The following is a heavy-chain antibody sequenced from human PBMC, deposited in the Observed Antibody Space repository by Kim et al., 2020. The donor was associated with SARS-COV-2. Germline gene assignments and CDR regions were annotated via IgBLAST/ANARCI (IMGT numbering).Heavy chain of an antibody. CDR1: GNTFTSYA. Sequence: ASVKVSCKASGNTFTSYAINWVRQAPGQGLEWMGWINTNTGNPTYAQGFTGRFVFSLDTSVSTTYLQINSLKAEDTAVYYCARTLIRYGMDVWGQGTTVT. J-gene: IGHJ6*02. CDR2: INTNTGNP. V-gene: IGHV7-4-1*02. D-gene: IGHD2-8*01. CDR3: ARTLIRYGMDV.